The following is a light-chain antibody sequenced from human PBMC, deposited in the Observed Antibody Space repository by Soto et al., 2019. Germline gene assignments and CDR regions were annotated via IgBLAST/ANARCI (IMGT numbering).Light chain of an antibody. V-gene: IGKV3-15*01. Sequence: EIVMTQSPATLSVSPGETATLSCRASQYVSNKVAWYQQKPGHAPSLLILGASTRATGVPARFSGSGSGTEFTLSISSLQSEDFAVYYCKQYKEWPRTFGQGTKVDIK. CDR1: QYVSNK. CDR2: GAS. J-gene: IGKJ1*01. CDR3: KQYKEWPRT.